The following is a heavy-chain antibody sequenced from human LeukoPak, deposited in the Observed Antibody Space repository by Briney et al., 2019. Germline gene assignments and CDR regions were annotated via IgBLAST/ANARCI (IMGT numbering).Heavy chain of an antibody. CDR2: INPNSGGT. CDR1: GGTFSSYA. V-gene: IGHV1-2*02. J-gene: IGHJ3*02. D-gene: IGHD2-15*01. Sequence: ASVKVSCKASGGTFSSYAISWVRQAPGQGLEWMGWINPNSGGTNYAQKFQGRVTMTRDTSISTAYMELSRLRSDDTAVYYCARDIAHGAFDIWGQGTMVTVSS. CDR3: ARDIAHGAFDI.